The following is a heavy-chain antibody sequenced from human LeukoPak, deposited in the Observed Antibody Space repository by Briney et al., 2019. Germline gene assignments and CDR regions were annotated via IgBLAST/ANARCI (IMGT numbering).Heavy chain of an antibody. CDR3: AKSQVGATNY. Sequence: PGGSLRLSCAASGFTFSDYYMSWIRQAPGKGLEWVSAISGSGGSTYYADSVKGRFTISRDNSKNTLYLQMNSLRAEDTAVYYCAKSQVGATNYWGQGTLVTVSS. CDR1: GFTFSDYY. V-gene: IGHV3-23*01. CDR2: ISGSGGST. D-gene: IGHD1-26*01. J-gene: IGHJ4*02.